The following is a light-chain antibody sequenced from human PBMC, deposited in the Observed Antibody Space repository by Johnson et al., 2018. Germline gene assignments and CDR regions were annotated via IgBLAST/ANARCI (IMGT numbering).Light chain of an antibody. CDR2: ENN. V-gene: IGLV1-51*02. CDR1: SSNIGNNY. Sequence: QSVLTQTPSVSAAPGQKVTISCSGSSSNIGNNYVSWYQQLPGTAPKLLIYENNKRPSGIPDRFSGSKSGTSATLGITGLQTEDEADYYCGTWDSSLSAGNVFGTGTKVTVL. J-gene: IGLJ1*01. CDR3: GTWDSSLSAGNV.